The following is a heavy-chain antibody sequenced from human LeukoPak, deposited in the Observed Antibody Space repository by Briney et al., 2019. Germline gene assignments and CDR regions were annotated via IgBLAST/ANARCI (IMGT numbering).Heavy chain of an antibody. CDR1: GFTFSSYA. D-gene: IGHD6-19*01. J-gene: IGHJ2*01. CDR2: IIPIFGTA. V-gene: IGHV1-69*05. CDR3: ARTGHSSGWYFDL. Sequence: PGGSLRLSCAASGFTFSSYAISWVRQAPGQGLELMGGIIPIFGTANYAQKFQGRVTITTDESTSTAYMELSSLRSEDTAVYYCARTGHSSGWYFDLWGRGTLVTVSS.